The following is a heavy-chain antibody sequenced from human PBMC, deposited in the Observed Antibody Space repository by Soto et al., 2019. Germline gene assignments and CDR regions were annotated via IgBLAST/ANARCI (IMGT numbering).Heavy chain of an antibody. D-gene: IGHD2-2*01. CDR3: ARVSSPYCSSTSCSNLDY. J-gene: IGHJ4*02. CDR1: GYTFTSYG. Sequence: QVQLVQSGAEVKKPGASVKVSCKASGYTFTSYGISRVRQAPGQGLEWMGWISAYNGNTNYAQKLQGRVTMTTDTSTSTAYMELRSLRSDDTAVYYCARVSSPYCSSTSCSNLDYWGQGTLVTVSS. V-gene: IGHV1-18*01. CDR2: ISAYNGNT.